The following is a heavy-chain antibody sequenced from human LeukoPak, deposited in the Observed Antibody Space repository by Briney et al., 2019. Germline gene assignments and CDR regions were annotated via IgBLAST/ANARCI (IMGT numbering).Heavy chain of an antibody. J-gene: IGHJ4*02. CDR1: GFTFSFYW. CDR2: INNDGRST. Sequence: GGSQRLSCASSGFTFSFYWMHWARQAPGKGLVWVSRINNDGRSTSYAGSVKGRFTISRDNAKNTLYLQMNSLRAEDTAVYYCARDNEYCTGGTCRLDYWGQGALVTVSS. V-gene: IGHV3-74*01. D-gene: IGHD2-15*01. CDR3: ARDNEYCTGGTCRLDY.